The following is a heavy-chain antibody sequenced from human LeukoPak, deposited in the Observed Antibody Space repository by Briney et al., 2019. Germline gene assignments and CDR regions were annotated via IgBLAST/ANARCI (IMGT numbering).Heavy chain of an antibody. J-gene: IGHJ4*02. CDR2: IKSKTDGGTT. V-gene: IGHV3-15*01. CDR1: GFTFSNAW. D-gene: IGHD2-2*01. CDR3: TTDMYQLHEDY. Sequence: GGSLRLSCAASGFTFSNAWMSWVRQAPGKGLEWVGRIKSKTDGGTTDYAAPVKGRFTISRGDSKNTLYLQMNSLKTEDTAVYYCTTDMYQLHEDYWGQGTLVTVSS.